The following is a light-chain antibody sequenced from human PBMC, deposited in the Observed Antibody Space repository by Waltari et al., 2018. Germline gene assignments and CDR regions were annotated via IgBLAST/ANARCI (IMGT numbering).Light chain of an antibody. J-gene: IGKJ1*01. V-gene: IGKV3-20*01. Sequence: VLTQSPGTLSLSQGERATLSCRASQSVSKYLAWYQQRPGQAPRLLIYAASTRATGVPDRFSGSGFGTDFSLTISRLEPEDFAVYYCQNHERLPATFGQGTKVEIK. CDR1: QSVSKY. CDR3: QNHERLPAT. CDR2: AAS.